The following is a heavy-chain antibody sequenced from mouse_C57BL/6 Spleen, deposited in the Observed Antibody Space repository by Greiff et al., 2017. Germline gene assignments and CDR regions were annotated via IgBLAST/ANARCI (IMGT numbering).Heavy chain of an antibody. J-gene: IGHJ4*01. CDR1: GYTFTSYW. CDR2: IDPSDSET. D-gene: IGHD2-2*01. Sequence: QVQLQQPGAELVRPGSSVKLSCKASGYTFTSYWMHWVKQRPIQGLEWIGNIDPSDSETHYNQKFKDKATLTVDKSSSTAYMQLSSLTSEDSAVYYCARRANMDGYDQYYYAMDYWGQGTSVTVSS. CDR3: ARRANMDGYDQYYYAMDY. V-gene: IGHV1-52*01.